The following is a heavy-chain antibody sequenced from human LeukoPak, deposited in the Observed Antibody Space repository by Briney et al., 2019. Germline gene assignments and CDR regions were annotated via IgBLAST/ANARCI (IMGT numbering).Heavy chain of an antibody. CDR2: IYYGGRT. D-gene: IGHD6-19*01. Sequence: SETLSLTCTVSNDSISSYYWTWIRQPPGKGLEWIGYIYYGGRTNYNPSLKSRVTISVDTSKTQFSLNLYSVTAADTAVYYCARARDSSGWFDYWGQGTLVTVSS. V-gene: IGHV4-59*01. CDR1: NDSISSYY. J-gene: IGHJ4*02. CDR3: ARARDSSGWFDY.